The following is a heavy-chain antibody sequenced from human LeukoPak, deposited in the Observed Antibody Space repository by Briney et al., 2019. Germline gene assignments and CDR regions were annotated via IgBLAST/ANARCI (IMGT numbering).Heavy chain of an antibody. D-gene: IGHD3-22*01. Sequence: PGGSLRLSCAASGFTFSSYAMSWVRQPPGKGLEWVSAISGSGGRTYYADSVKGRFTISRDNSKNTLNLQMNSLRAEDTAVYYCAKAYDSSGYYYDYFDYWGQGTLVTVSS. CDR3: AKAYDSSGYYYDYFDY. CDR2: ISGSGGRT. V-gene: IGHV3-23*01. CDR1: GFTFSSYA. J-gene: IGHJ4*02.